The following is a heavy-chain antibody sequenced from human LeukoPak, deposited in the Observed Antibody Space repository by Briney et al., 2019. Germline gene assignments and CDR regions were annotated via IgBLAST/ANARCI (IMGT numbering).Heavy chain of an antibody. Sequence: SETLSLTCTVSGGSVSSGSYYWGWIRQPPGKGLEWIGSIYYGGSTYYNPSLKSRVTISVDTSKNQFSLKLSSVTAADTAVYYCARGLRGGDYWGQGTLVTVSS. CDR2: IYYGGST. V-gene: IGHV4-39*01. CDR1: GGSVSSGSYY. J-gene: IGHJ4*02. D-gene: IGHD5/OR15-5a*01. CDR3: ARGLRGGDY.